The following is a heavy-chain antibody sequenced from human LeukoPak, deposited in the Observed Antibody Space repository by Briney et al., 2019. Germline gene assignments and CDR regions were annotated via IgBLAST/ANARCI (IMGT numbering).Heavy chain of an antibody. CDR1: GSSVSSGDYY. D-gene: IGHD4-23*01. J-gene: IGHJ4*02. V-gene: IGHV4-30-4*01. Sequence: SETLSLTCTVSGSSVSSGDYYWSWIRQPPGTGLEWIGYIYYSGSTYYNPSLKSRVTISVDTSKNQFSLKLSSVTAADTAVYYCARAPYGGILDWGQGTLVTVSS. CDR3: ARAPYGGILD. CDR2: IYYSGST.